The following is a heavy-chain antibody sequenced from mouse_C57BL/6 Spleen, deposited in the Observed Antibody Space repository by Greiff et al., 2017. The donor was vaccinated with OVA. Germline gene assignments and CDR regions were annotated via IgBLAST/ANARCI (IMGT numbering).Heavy chain of an antibody. Sequence: VQGVESGPELVKPGASVKISCKASGYAFSSSWMNWVKQRPGKGLEWIGRIYPGDGDTNYNGKFKGKATLTADKSSSTAYMQLSSLTSEDSAVYFCARRATEYAMDYWGQGTSVTVSS. D-gene: IGHD3-1*01. CDR3: ARRATEYAMDY. J-gene: IGHJ4*01. CDR2: IYPGDGDT. V-gene: IGHV1-82*01. CDR1: GYAFSSSW.